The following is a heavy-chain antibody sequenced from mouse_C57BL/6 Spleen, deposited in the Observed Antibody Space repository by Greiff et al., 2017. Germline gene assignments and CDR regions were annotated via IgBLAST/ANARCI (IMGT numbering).Heavy chain of an antibody. J-gene: IGHJ1*03. CDR1: GYAFSSSW. Sequence: LQESGPELVKPGASVKISCKASGYAFSSSWMNWVKQRPGKGLEWIGRIYPGDGDTNYNGKFKGKATLTADKSSSTAYMQLSSLTSEDSAVYFCAKDWDRYFDVWGTGTTVTVSS. CDR2: IYPGDGDT. CDR3: AKDWDRYFDV. D-gene: IGHD4-1*01. V-gene: IGHV1-82*01.